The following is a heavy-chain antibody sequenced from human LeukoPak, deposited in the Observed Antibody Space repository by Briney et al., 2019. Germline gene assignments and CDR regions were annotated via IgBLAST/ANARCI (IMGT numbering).Heavy chain of an antibody. D-gene: IGHD2/OR15-2a*01. CDR2: ITSSSRYI. V-gene: IGHV3-21*01. CDR1: GFPFSSNS. Sequence: PGGSLRLSCEASGFPFSSNSMSWVRQARGKGLEWVSSITSSSRYIYYADSVKGRFTISRDNANNSLYLQMSSLRVEDTAVYYCARKGSKWDFLVDLWGQGTLVTVSS. J-gene: IGHJ4*02. CDR3: ARKGSKWDFLVDL.